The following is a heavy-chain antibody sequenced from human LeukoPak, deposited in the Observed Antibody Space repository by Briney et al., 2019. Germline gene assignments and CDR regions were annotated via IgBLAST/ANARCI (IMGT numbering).Heavy chain of an antibody. J-gene: IGHJ4*02. D-gene: IGHD2/OR15-2a*01. V-gene: IGHV1-2*02. CDR3: ARAEYTSAFAR. Sequence: ALVKVSCKASGYSFTGYYMHWVRQAPGQGLEWMGWINPNSGDTNYAQKFQGRITMTRDTSITTAYMELSGLTSDDTAVYFCARAEYTSAFARWGPGTLVTVSS. CDR1: GYSFTGYY. CDR2: INPNSGDT.